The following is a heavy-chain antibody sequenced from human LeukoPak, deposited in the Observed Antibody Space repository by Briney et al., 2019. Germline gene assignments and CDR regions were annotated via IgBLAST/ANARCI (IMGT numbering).Heavy chain of an antibody. V-gene: IGHV3-21*01. CDR3: AGGRRTTVHFDY. CDR1: GFTFSSYS. J-gene: IGHJ4*02. D-gene: IGHD4-17*01. CDR2: ISSSSSYI. Sequence: GGSLRLSCAASGFTFSSYSMNWVRQAPGKGLEWVSSISSSSSYIYYADSAKGRFTISRDNAKNSLYLQMNSLRAEDTAVYYCAGGRRTTVHFDYWGQGTRVTVSA.